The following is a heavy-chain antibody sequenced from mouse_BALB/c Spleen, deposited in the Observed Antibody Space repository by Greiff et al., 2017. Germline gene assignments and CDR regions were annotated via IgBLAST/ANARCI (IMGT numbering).Heavy chain of an antibody. Sequence: VQRVESGAELVRPGSSVSISCKASGYAFSSYWVNWVEQRPGQGLEWIGQIYPGDGDTNYDGMFKGIATLTADKSSSTAYIQLSSLTSEDSAVYFCARKTTGGVFDYWGQGTTLTVSS. CDR2: IYPGDGDT. J-gene: IGHJ2*01. CDR3: ARKTTGGVFDY. CDR1: GYAFSSYW. V-gene: IGHV1-80*01. D-gene: IGHD1-1*01.